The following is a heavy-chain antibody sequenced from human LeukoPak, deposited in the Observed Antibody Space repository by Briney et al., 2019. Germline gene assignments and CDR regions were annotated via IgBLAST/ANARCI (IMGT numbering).Heavy chain of an antibody. V-gene: IGHV4-4*07. D-gene: IGHD2-21*02. Sequence: PSEILSLTCTVSGASISSYYWTWIRQPAGKGPEWIGRIHTSGSTNYNPSLKSRVNMSVDTSKNQFSLKLNSVTAADTAVYYCARVTDPRYNWFDPWGQGTLVTVSS. CDR1: GASISSYY. J-gene: IGHJ5*02. CDR2: IHTSGST. CDR3: ARVTDPRYNWFDP.